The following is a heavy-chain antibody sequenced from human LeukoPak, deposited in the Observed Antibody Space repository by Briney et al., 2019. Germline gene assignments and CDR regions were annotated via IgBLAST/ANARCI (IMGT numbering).Heavy chain of an antibody. V-gene: IGHV4-34*01. CDR3: AGRFYGLTFDY. D-gene: IGHD4-17*01. CDR1: GGSFSGYY. CDR2: INHSGST. Sequence: SETLSLTCAVYGGSFSGYYWSWIRQPPGKGLEWIGEINHSGSTNYNPSLKSRVTISEDTSKNQFSLKLSSVTAADTAVYYCAGRFYGLTFDYWGQGTLVTVSS. J-gene: IGHJ4*02.